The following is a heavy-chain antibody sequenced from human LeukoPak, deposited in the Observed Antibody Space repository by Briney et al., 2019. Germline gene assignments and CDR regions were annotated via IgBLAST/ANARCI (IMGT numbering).Heavy chain of an antibody. CDR1: GGSISSSSYY. J-gene: IGHJ1*01. CDR3: ASHPPSNYYDSSGYPEYFQH. D-gene: IGHD3-22*01. V-gene: IGHV4-39*07. Sequence: SETLSLTCTVSGGSISSSSYYWGWIRQPPGKGLEWIGSIYYSGSTYYNPSLKSRVTISVDTSKNQFSLKLSSVTAADTAVYYCASHPPSNYYDSSGYPEYFQHWGQGTLVTVSS. CDR2: IYYSGST.